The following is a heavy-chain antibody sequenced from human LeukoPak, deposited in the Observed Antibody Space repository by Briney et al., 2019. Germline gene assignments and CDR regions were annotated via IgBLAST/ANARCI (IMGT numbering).Heavy chain of an antibody. Sequence: PTETLSLTCTVSGGSISSSGYYWGWIRQPPGKGLEWVASIYYSGSTYYNPSLKSRVTISVDTSKNQLSLKLSSLTAADTAVYYCARHESSGSYYGLSWFDPWGQETQVTVSS. CDR2: IYYSGST. V-gene: IGHV4-39*01. CDR3: ARHESSGSYYGLSWFDP. D-gene: IGHD1-26*01. J-gene: IGHJ5*02. CDR1: GGSISSSGYY.